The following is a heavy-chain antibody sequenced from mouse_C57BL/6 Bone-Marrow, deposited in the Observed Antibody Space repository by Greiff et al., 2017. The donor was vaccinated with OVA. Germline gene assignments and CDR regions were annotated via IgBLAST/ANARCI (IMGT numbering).Heavy chain of an antibody. D-gene: IGHD2-5*01. V-gene: IGHV14-2*01. CDR3: ARSNYSNYVWYFDV. CDR1: GFNITDYY. CDR2: IDPEDGET. J-gene: IGHJ1*03. Sequence: VQLQQSGAELVKPGASVKLSCTASGFNITDYYMHWVKQRTEQGLEWIGRIDPEDGETKYAPKFQGKATITADTSSNTAYLQLSSLTSEDTAVYYWARSNYSNYVWYFDVWGTGTTVTVAS.